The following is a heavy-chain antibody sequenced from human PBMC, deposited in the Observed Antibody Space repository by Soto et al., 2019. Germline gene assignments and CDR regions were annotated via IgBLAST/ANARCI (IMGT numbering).Heavy chain of an antibody. CDR1: GGSINAFF. CDR3: ATQTGLYYYGMDV. Sequence: QVQLQESGPGLVKPSETLSLTCPVSGGSINAFFWSWVRQPPGKGLESIGYIFYSGSTNYNPCLNSRGTLSPDTSKTRFSLTLPSVTAADTAVYYCATQTGLYYYGMDVWGQGTTVAVSS. V-gene: IGHV4-59*01. CDR2: IFYSGST. J-gene: IGHJ6*02.